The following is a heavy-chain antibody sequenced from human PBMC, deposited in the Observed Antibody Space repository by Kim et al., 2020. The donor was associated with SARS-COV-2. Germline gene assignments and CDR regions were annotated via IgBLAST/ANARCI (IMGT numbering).Heavy chain of an antibody. CDR1: GFTFSNYN. CDR3: ARVRGPYYYDSSGYLDS. CDR2: ISSSSSYI. Sequence: GGSLRLSCAASGFTFSNYNMNWVRQTPGKGLEWVSSISSSSSYIYYADSVKGRFTISRDNAKNSVSLQMNSLRAEDTAVYYCARVRGPYYYDSSGYLDSWGQGTLVTVSS. D-gene: IGHD3-22*01. J-gene: IGHJ4*02. V-gene: IGHV3-21*01.